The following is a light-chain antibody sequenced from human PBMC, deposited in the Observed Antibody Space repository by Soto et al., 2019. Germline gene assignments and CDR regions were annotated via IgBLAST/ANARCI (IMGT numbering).Light chain of an antibody. CDR3: SSYASGVL. V-gene: IGLV2-23*01. Sequence: QSALTQPASVSGSPGQSITISCTGTSSDFGDYNLISWYQHRPGKAPRLIIYEDIKRPSGVSDRFSGSKSGNTASLTVSGLQAEDEGDYYCSSYASGVLFGGGTKLTVL. CDR2: EDI. J-gene: IGLJ3*02. CDR1: SSDFGDYNL.